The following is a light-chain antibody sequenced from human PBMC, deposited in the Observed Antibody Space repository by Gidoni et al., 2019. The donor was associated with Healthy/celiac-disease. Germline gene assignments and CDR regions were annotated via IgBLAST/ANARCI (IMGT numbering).Light chain of an antibody. CDR2: TAS. CDR3: QQYNSYSRP. V-gene: IGKV1-5*03. Sequence: DIQMTQSPSTLSASVGDRVTITCRASQSISSWLAWYQQKPGKAPKLLIYTASSLESWVPSRFSGSGSGTEFTLTISSLQPDDFATYYCQQYNSYSRPFGQGTKLEIK. CDR1: QSISSW. J-gene: IGKJ2*01.